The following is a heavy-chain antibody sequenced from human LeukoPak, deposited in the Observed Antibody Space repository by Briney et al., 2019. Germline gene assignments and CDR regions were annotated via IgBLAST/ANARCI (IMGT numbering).Heavy chain of an antibody. Sequence: SETLSLTCTVSGGSISSYYWSWIRQPPGKGLEWIGYIYYSGSTNYNPSLKNRVTISVDTSKNQFSLKLSSVTTADTAVYYCASLAARRTFDYWGQGTLVTVSS. J-gene: IGHJ4*02. D-gene: IGHD6-6*01. CDR1: GGSISSYY. CDR3: ASLAARRTFDY. V-gene: IGHV4-59*01. CDR2: IYYSGST.